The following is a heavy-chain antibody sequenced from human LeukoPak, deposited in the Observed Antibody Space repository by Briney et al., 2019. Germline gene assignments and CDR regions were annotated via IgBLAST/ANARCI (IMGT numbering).Heavy chain of an antibody. V-gene: IGHV4-39*01. Sequence: SETLCLTCTVSGGSISSSSYYWGWMRQPPGQGLEWIGSIYYSGCTYYNPSLKSRVTISVDTSKNQFSLKLSSVTAADTAVYYCARGGRSRWHAFDIWGQGTMVTVSS. CDR2: IYYSGCT. CDR1: GGSISSSSYY. D-gene: IGHD2-2*01. J-gene: IGHJ3*02. CDR3: ARGGRSRWHAFDI.